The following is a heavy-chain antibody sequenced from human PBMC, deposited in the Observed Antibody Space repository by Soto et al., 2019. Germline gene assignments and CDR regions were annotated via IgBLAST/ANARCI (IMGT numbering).Heavy chain of an antibody. CDR2: IYNGGTT. V-gene: IGHV4-59*01. CDR1: GGSISSYY. CDR3: ARGGPSSKWLDP. J-gene: IGHJ5*02. Sequence: PSETLSLTCTVSGGSISSYYWSWIRQPPGKRLEWIGYIYNGGTTNYNPSLKSRLTISLDTSKNQFSLKLSSVTAADTAVYFCARGGPSSKWLDPWGQGIQVTVSS.